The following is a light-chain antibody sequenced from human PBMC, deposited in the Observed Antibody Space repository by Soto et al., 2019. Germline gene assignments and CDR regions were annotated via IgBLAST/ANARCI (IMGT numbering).Light chain of an antibody. CDR3: QQSYSTPAWT. CDR2: AAS. J-gene: IGKJ1*01. CDR1: QSIDSY. Sequence: DIQMTQSPSSLSASVGDRVTITCRASQSIDSYLNWYQKKPEKAPNLLIYAASNLHSGVPSRFSGSGSGTDFSLTITSRQPEDFATYYCQQSYSTPAWTFGQGTKVEIK. V-gene: IGKV1-39*01.